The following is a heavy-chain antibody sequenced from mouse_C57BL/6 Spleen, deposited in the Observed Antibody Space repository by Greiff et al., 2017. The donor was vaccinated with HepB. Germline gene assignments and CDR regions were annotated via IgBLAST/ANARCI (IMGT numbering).Heavy chain of an antibody. Sequence: QVQLQQSGAELVRPGASVTLSCKASGYTFTDYEMHWVKQTPVHGLEWIGAIDPETGGTAYNQKFKGKAILTADKSSSTAYMELRSLTSEDSAVYYCTREGGLRYYFDYWGQGTTLTVSS. CDR1: GYTFTDYE. CDR3: TREGGLRYYFDY. D-gene: IGHD6-5*01. V-gene: IGHV1-15*01. CDR2: IDPETGGT. J-gene: IGHJ2*01.